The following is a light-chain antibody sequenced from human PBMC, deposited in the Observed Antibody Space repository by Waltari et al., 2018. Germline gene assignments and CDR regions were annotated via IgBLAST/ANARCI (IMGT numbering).Light chain of an antibody. CDR2: YAS. J-gene: IGKJ5*01. V-gene: IGKV1-13*02. Sequence: IQLTQSPSSLSASVGDRVTIACRASQDINNDLAWYQQKPGKAPKLLIYYASSVQSGVPSRFSGSGSGTDFTLTISSLQPEDFATYHCQHFKTYPITFGQGTRLEIK. CDR3: QHFKTYPIT. CDR1: QDINND.